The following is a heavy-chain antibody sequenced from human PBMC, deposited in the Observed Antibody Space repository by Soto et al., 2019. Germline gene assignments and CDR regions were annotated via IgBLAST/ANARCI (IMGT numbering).Heavy chain of an antibody. CDR1: GFSISNSSYY. CDR3: ARHGSN. J-gene: IGHJ4*02. V-gene: IGHV4-39*01. Sequence: SETLSLTCPVSGFSISNSSYYWGWIRRPPGKGLEWIGTIYYSGITYYNPSLKSRVTISVGTSKNQFSLKLTSVTAADTAVYYCARHGSNWGQGTLVTVPQ. CDR2: IYYSGIT.